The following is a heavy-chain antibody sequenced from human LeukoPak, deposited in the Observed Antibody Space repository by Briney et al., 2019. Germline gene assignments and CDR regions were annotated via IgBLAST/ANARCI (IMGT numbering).Heavy chain of an antibody. Sequence: SETLSLTCTVSGGSISSSSYYWGWIRQPPGKGLEWIGSIYYSGSTYYNPSLKSRVTISVDTSKNQFSLKLSSVTAADTAVYYCARVVAFSGSILGQWFDPWGQGTLVTVSS. J-gene: IGHJ5*02. V-gene: IGHV4-39*01. CDR3: ARVVAFSGSILGQWFDP. CDR2: IYYSGST. CDR1: GGSISSSSYY. D-gene: IGHD3-10*01.